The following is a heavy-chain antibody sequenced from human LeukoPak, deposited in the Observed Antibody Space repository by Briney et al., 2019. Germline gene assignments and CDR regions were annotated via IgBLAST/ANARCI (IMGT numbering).Heavy chain of an antibody. CDR1: GGSISSGSYY. CDR2: IYYSGST. Sequence: PSQTLSLTCTVSGGSISSGSYYWSWIRQPAGKGLEWIGYIYYSGSTNYNPSLKSRVTISLDTSKNQFSLKLSSVTAADTAVYYCAKGNNYYASGSYYFHHWGQGTLVTVSS. J-gene: IGHJ1*01. CDR3: AKGNNYYASGSYYFHH. D-gene: IGHD3-10*01. V-gene: IGHV4-61*10.